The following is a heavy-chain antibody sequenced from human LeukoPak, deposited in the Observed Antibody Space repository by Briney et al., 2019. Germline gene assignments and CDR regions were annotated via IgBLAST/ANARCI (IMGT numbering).Heavy chain of an antibody. CDR1: GFTFSFYW. D-gene: IGHD4-17*01. CDR2: IDPDGSST. CDR3: ARDLRGPHDY. J-gene: IGHJ4*02. V-gene: IGHV3-74*01. Sequence: GGSLRLSCEASGFTFSFYWMHWVRQAPGKGLVWVSRIDPDGSSTDYADSVKGRFTISRDNAKNTLYLQMNSLRAEDTALYYCARDLRGPHDYWGQGVLVSVSS.